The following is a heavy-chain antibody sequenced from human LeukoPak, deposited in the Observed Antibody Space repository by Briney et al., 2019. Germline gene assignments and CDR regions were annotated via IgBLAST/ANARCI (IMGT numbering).Heavy chain of an antibody. J-gene: IGHJ3*02. CDR1: GGTFSSYA. CDR3: ARNYGSGSYDAFDI. CDR2: IIPIFGTA. Sequence: GASVKDSCKASGGTFSSYAISWVRQAPGQGLEWMGGIIPIFGTANYAQKFQGRVTITADESTSTAYMELSSLRSEDTAVYYCARNYGSGSYDAFDIWGQGTMVTVSS. V-gene: IGHV1-69*13. D-gene: IGHD3-10*01.